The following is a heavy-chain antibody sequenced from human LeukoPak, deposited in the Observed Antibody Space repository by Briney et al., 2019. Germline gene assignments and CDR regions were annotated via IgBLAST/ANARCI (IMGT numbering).Heavy chain of an antibody. D-gene: IGHD2-21*02. V-gene: IGHV4-34*01. Sequence: PSETLSLTCAVYGGSFSGYYWSWIRQPPGKGLEWIGEINHSGSTNYNPSLKSRVTISVGTSKNQFSLKLSSVTAADTAVYYCARGRLGTAPWFDPWGQGTLVTVSS. CDR2: INHSGST. CDR3: ARGRLGTAPWFDP. CDR1: GGSFSGYY. J-gene: IGHJ5*02.